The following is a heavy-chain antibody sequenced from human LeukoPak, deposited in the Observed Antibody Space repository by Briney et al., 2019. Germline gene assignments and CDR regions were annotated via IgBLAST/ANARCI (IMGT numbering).Heavy chain of an antibody. V-gene: IGHV3-66*01. CDR1: GFTVSSNY. D-gene: IGHD5-24*01. J-gene: IGHJ6*02. Sequence: PGGSLRLSCAASGFTVSSNYMSRVRQAPGKGLEWVSVIYSGGSTYYADSVKGRFTISRDNSKNTLYLQMNSLRAEDTAVYYCARDRGHYYYYGMDVWGQGTTVTVSS. CDR2: IYSGGST. CDR3: ARDRGHYYYYGMDV.